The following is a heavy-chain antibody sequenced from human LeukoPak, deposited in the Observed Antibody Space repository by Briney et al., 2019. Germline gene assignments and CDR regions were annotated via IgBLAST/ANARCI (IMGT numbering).Heavy chain of an antibody. CDR2: IYPSGDT. D-gene: IGHD4-17*01. Sequence: PSQTLSLTCTVSGGSITSANYYWSWIRQPAGKGLEWTGRIYPSGDTNYNPSLKSRLTISIDTSKNQFSLKLSSVTAADTAVYYCARDQGYGDYIYDYWGQGTLVTVSS. CDR3: ARDQGYGDYIYDY. J-gene: IGHJ4*02. CDR1: GGSITSANYY. V-gene: IGHV4-61*02.